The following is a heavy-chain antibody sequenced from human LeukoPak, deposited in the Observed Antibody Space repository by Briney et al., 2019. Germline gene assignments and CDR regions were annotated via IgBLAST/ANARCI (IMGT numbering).Heavy chain of an antibody. Sequence: GGSLRLSCAASGFTVSCNYMSWVRQAPGKGLEWVSVIYSGGSTYYADSVKGRFTISRDNSKNTLYLQMNSLRAEDTAVYYCAREGSAAGIDDAFDIWGQGTMVTVSS. V-gene: IGHV3-66*01. J-gene: IGHJ3*02. CDR2: IYSGGST. CDR1: GFTVSCNY. CDR3: AREGSAAGIDDAFDI. D-gene: IGHD6-13*01.